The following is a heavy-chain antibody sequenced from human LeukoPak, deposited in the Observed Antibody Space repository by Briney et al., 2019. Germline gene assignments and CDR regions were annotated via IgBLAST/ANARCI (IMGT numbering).Heavy chain of an antibody. Sequence: SETLSLTCTVSGGSISSYYWSWIRQPPGKGLEWIGYIYYSGSTNYNPSLKSRVTISVDTSKNQFSLKLSSVTAADTAVYYCASPSTVTTDAFDIWGQGTMVTVSS. V-gene: IGHV4-59*08. D-gene: IGHD4-17*01. CDR1: GGSISSYY. J-gene: IGHJ3*02. CDR3: ASPSTVTTDAFDI. CDR2: IYYSGST.